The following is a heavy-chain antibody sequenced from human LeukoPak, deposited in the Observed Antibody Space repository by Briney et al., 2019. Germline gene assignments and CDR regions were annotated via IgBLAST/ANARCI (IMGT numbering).Heavy chain of an antibody. CDR1: GGSFSGYY. CDR3: ARTTMVRGVITFDY. V-gene: IGHV4-4*07. CDR2: IYTSGST. D-gene: IGHD3-10*01. Sequence: SETLSLTCAVSGGSFSGYYWSWIRQPAGKGLEWIGRIYTSGSTNYNPSLKSRVTMSVDTSKNQFSLKLSSVTAADTAVYYCARTTMVRGVITFDYWGQGTLVTVSS. J-gene: IGHJ4*02.